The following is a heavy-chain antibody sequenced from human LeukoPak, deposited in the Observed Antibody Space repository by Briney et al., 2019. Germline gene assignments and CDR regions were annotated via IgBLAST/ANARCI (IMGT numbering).Heavy chain of an antibody. Sequence: SETLSLTCTVSGGSISSSSYYWGWIRQPPGKGLEWIGSIHYSGSTYYNPSLKSRVTISVDTSKNQFSLKLSSVTAADTAVYYCARGQQLVIGAFDIWGQGTMVTVSS. V-gene: IGHV4-39*01. CDR3: ARGQQLVIGAFDI. J-gene: IGHJ3*02. CDR2: IHYSGST. CDR1: GGSISSSSYY. D-gene: IGHD6-13*01.